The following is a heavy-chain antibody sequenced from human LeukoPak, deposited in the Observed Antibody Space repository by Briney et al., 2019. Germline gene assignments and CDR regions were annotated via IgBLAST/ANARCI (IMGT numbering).Heavy chain of an antibody. V-gene: IGHV3-23*01. Sequence: GGTLRLSCAVSGFXFSVAAITWVRQAPGKGLEWVSLIGASGESTYYADSVKGRFTISRDNSKNTLSLQMNSLRVEDTAMYFCAKDIQLSTWGLGTMVTVSS. CDR1: GFXFSVAA. D-gene: IGHD5-24*01. CDR3: AKDIQLST. CDR2: IGASGEST. J-gene: IGHJ3*01.